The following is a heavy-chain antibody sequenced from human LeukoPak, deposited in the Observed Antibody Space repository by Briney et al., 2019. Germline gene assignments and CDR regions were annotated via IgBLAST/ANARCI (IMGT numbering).Heavy chain of an antibody. CDR3: TASDTPGVDY. CDR2: INNDGTAT. J-gene: IGHJ4*02. D-gene: IGHD5-18*01. CDR1: GFTFSAYW. Sequence: GGSLRLSCAASGFTFSAYWMHWVRQVPGKGLVWVSRINNDGTATFFADSVKGRFTISRDNAKNSLYLQMNSLKTEDTAVFYCTASDTPGVDYWGQGTLLTVSS. V-gene: IGHV3-74*01.